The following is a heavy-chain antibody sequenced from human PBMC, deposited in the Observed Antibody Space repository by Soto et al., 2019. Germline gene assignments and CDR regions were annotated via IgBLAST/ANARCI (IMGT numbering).Heavy chain of an antibody. CDR1: AGSISGTGVY. CDR3: ARPATYGSYGY. D-gene: IGHD1-26*01. CDR2: IFESGDT. J-gene: IGHJ4*02. V-gene: IGHV4-39*01. Sequence: ASETLSLTCAVSAGSISGTGVYWAWIRQSPGKGLEWIGSIFESGDTYYHPSLKSRVTISVDTSKNQFSLKLTSMTAADTAVYYCARPATYGSYGYWGQGTLVTVS.